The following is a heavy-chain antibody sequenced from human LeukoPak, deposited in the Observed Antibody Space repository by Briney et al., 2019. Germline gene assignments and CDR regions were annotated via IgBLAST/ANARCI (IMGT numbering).Heavy chain of an antibody. CDR1: GFTFSSYW. V-gene: IGHV3-7*01. CDR2: IKQDGSEK. CDR3: AREQCSGGSCYSDY. D-gene: IGHD2-15*01. J-gene: IGHJ4*02. Sequence: GGSLRLSCAASGFTFSSYWMSWVRQAPGKGLGWVANIKQDGSEKYYVDSVKGRFTISRDNAKNSLYLQMNSLRAEDTAVYYCAREQCSGGSCYSDYWGQGTLVTVSS.